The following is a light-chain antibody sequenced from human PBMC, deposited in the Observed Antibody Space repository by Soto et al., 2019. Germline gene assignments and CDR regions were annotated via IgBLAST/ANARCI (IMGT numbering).Light chain of an antibody. V-gene: IGLV2-14*03. CDR3: SSFTRSNSYV. Sequence: QSALTQPASVSGSPGQSITISCSGTSSDVGAYNYVSWYQQHPGKVPKLMIYDVSDRPSGVSNRFSGSKSGYTASLTISGLQAEDEADYYCSSFTRSNSYVFGTGTKVTVL. CDR1: SSDVGAYNY. CDR2: DVS. J-gene: IGLJ1*01.